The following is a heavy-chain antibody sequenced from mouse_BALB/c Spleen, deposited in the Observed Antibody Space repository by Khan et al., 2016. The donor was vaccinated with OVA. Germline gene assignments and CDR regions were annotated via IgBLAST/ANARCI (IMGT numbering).Heavy chain of an antibody. J-gene: IGHJ2*01. D-gene: IGHD1-3*01. Sequence: QVQLKQSGPGLVAPSQSLSITCTVSGFSLTSYGVHWVRQPPGKGLEWLGVIWAGGSTYYNSALMSRMSISKDNAKSQVFLKMNSLQTDDTAMYYCARLKDIWGQGTTLTVSS. CDR2: IWAGGST. CDR1: GFSLTSYG. V-gene: IGHV2-9*02. CDR3: ARLKDI.